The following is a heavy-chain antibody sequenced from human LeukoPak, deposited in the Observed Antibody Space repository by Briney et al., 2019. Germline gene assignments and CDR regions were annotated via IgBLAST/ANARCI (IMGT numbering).Heavy chain of an antibody. CDR2: IYYSGST. Sequence: PSETLSLTCTVSGGSISSYYWSWIRQPPGKGLEWIGYIYYSGSTNYNPSLKSRVTISVDTSKNQFSLKLSSVTAADTAVYYCARDREVSSGYSGTDAFDIWGQGTMVTVSS. V-gene: IGHV4-59*01. D-gene: IGHD3-22*01. CDR3: ARDREVSSGYSGTDAFDI. CDR1: GGSISSYY. J-gene: IGHJ3*02.